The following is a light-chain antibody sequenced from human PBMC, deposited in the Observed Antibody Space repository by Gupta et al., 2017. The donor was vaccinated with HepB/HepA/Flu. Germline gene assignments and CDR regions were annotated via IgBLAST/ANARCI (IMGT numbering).Light chain of an antibody. CDR3: QQINSYPRT. J-gene: IGKJ5*01. Sequence: DLKMNQSPSFLSASVGDRVTITCRASQGIGSYLAWYQQKPGKAPKLLIYAASTLQSGVPSRFSGSGSGTDFTLTISSLQPEDFATYYCQQINSYPRTFGQGTQLEIK. CDR2: AAS. V-gene: IGKV1-9*01. CDR1: QGIGSY.